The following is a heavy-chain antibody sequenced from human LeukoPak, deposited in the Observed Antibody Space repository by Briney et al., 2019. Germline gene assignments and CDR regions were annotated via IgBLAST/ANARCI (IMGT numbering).Heavy chain of an antibody. CDR3: AKGFLRGYPYYMDV. CDR2: ISGSGGST. V-gene: IGHV3-23*01. CDR1: GFTFSSYA. D-gene: IGHD3-22*01. Sequence: GGSLRLSCAASGFTFSSYAMSWVRQAPGKGLEWVSAISGSGGSTYYADSVEGRFTISRDNSKNTLYLQMNSLRAEDTAVYYYAKGFLRGYPYYMDVWGKGTTVTVSS. J-gene: IGHJ6*03.